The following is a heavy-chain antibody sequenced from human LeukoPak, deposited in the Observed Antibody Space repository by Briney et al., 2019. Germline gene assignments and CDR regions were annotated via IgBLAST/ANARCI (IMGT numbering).Heavy chain of an antibody. CDR1: GVYIGSYY. CDR3: AREGDYGDYSKSFYYMDV. J-gene: IGHJ6*03. V-gene: IGHV4-4*07. D-gene: IGHD4-17*01. CDR2: IHASENT. Sequence: ETLCLTCTVSGVYIGSYYWSWIRQAAGKGLEWVGRIHASENTDYNPSLKSRVTMSVDMSTSQFSLRLTSVTAADTAVYYCAREGDYGDYSKSFYYMDVWGKETTVTVSS.